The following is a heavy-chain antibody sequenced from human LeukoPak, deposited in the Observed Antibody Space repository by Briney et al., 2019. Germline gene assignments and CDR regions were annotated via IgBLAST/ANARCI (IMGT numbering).Heavy chain of an antibody. D-gene: IGHD3-10*01. V-gene: IGHV3-64*01. Sequence: QPGGPLRLSCAASGFTFGTYAMHWARQAPGKGLEYVSAISTNGGSTYYANSVKGRFTISRDNSKNTLYLEMGSLRAEDTAVYYCARSPYYYGSGSYQDYWGQGTLVTVSS. CDR3: ARSPYYYGSGSYQDY. CDR1: GFTFGTYA. J-gene: IGHJ4*02. CDR2: ISTNGGST.